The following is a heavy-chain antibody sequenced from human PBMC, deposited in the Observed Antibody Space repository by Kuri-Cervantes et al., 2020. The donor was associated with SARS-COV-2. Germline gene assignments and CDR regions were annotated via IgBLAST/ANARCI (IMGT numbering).Heavy chain of an antibody. CDR1: GFTFSSYE. J-gene: IGHJ4*02. Sequence: GESLKISCAASGFTFSSYEMNWVRQAPGKGLEWVSYVSSSSSTIYYADSVKGRFTISRDNAKNSLYLQMNSLRDEDTAVYYCASGAYEEWELPGEDYWGQGTPVTVSS. V-gene: IGHV3-48*02. CDR3: ASGAYEEWELPGEDY. CDR2: VSSSSSTI. D-gene: IGHD1-26*01.